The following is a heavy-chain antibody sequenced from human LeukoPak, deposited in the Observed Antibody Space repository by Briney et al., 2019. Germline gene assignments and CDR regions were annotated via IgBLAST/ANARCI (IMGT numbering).Heavy chain of an antibody. D-gene: IGHD3-22*01. CDR2: IYYSGSA. Sequence: SETLSLTCSVSGGSINSGTYFWAWIRQPPGKGLEWIGNIYYSGSAYYNPSLESRVTLSIDTSKNQFSLKLTSVTAADTAVYYCAREGGDGSGYHDYWGQGTLVSVSS. CDR1: GGSINSGTYF. J-gene: IGHJ4*02. CDR3: AREGGDGSGYHDY. V-gene: IGHV4-39*07.